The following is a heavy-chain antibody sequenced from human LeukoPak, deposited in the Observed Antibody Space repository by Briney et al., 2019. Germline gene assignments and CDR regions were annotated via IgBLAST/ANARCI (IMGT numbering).Heavy chain of an antibody. CDR2: ISGSGGST. Sequence: XAISGSGGSTYYADSVKGRFTISRDNSKNTLYLQMNSLRAEDTAVYYCAKATVGATDEAFDIWGQGTMVTVSS. D-gene: IGHD1-26*01. CDR3: AKATVGATDEAFDI. J-gene: IGHJ3*02. V-gene: IGHV3-23*01.